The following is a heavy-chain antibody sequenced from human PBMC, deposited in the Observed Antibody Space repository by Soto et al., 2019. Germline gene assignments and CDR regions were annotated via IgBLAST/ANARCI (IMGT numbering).Heavy chain of an antibody. CDR3: TRDPRDSYNSAEYFHH. Sequence: EVQLVESGGGLLRPGGSLRLSCAASGFAFSSYSMSWVRQAPGKGLEWVSSISSSGSYIYYADSVKGRFTISRDIAKNSLYLQMNSLRAEDTAVYYCTRDPRDSYNSAEYFHHWGQGTLVTVSS. CDR2: ISSSGSYI. V-gene: IGHV3-21*01. J-gene: IGHJ1*01. D-gene: IGHD5-12*01. CDR1: GFAFSSYS.